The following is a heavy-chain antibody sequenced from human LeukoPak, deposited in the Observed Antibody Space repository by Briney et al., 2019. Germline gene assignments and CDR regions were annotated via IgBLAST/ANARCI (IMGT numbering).Heavy chain of an antibody. D-gene: IGHD6-6*01. V-gene: IGHV1-8*03. CDR1: GYTFTSYD. CDR2: MNPNSGNT. Sequence: ASVKVSCKAPGYTFTSYDINWVRQATGQGLEWMGWMNPNSGNTGYAQKFQGRVTITRNTSISTAYMELSSLRSEDTAVYYCARGHDSSSNFDYWGQGTLVTVSS. CDR3: ARGHDSSSNFDY. J-gene: IGHJ4*02.